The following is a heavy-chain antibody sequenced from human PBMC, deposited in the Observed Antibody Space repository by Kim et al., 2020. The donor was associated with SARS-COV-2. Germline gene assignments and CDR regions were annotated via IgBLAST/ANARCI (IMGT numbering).Heavy chain of an antibody. Sequence: SVKVSCKTSGGSFRSYSINWVRLAPGQGLEWMGRIIPNLGIPNYPQKFQDRVTITADTSTGTVFMELSSLRSEDTAVYYCASDHAAAAGSWGQGTPVTVSS. J-gene: IGHJ4*02. D-gene: IGHD2-15*01. CDR1: GGSFRSYS. CDR2: IIPNLGIP. CDR3: ASDHAAAAGS. V-gene: IGHV1-69*04.